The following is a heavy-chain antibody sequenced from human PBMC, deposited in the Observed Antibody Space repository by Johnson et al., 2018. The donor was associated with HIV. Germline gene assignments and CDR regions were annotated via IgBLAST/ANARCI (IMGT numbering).Heavy chain of an antibody. Sequence: VQLVESGGGLVQPGGSLRLSCAASGFTFTSYAMSWVRQAPGEGPEWVANIKQDGTEKYYGDSMRGRFTISRDNARNSLYLQMNSLRAEDTAVYYCARVTHIQLWANDAFDIWGQGTMVTVSS. J-gene: IGHJ3*02. D-gene: IGHD5-18*01. CDR1: GFTFTSYA. CDR3: ARVTHIQLWANDAFDI. V-gene: IGHV3-7*01. CDR2: IKQDGTEK.